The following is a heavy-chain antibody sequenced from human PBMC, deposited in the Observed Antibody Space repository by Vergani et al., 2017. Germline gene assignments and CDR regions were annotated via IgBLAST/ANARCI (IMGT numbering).Heavy chain of an antibody. J-gene: IGHJ4*02. CDR3: ASKYYYGSGSYGLDY. CDR2: IIPILGIA. V-gene: IGHV1-69*02. CDR1: GGTFSSYT. Sequence: QVQLVQSGAEVKKPGSSVKVSCKASGGTFSSYTISWVRQAPGQGLEWMGRIIPILGIANYAQKFQGRVTITADKSTSTAYMELSSLRSEDTAVYYCASKYYYGSGSYGLDYWGQGTLVTASS. D-gene: IGHD3-10*01.